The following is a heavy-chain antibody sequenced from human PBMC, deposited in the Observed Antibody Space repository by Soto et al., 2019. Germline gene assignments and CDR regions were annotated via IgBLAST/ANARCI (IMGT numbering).Heavy chain of an antibody. J-gene: IGHJ6*02. D-gene: IGHD3-9*01. Sequence: SVKVSCKASGGTFSSYAISWVRQAPGQGLEWMGGIIPIFGTANYAQKFQGRVTITADESTSTAYMELSSLRSEDTAVYYCAREYDILTGYPSGRPNYGMDVWGQGTTVTVSS. V-gene: IGHV1-69*13. CDR2: IIPIFGTA. CDR1: GGTFSSYA. CDR3: AREYDILTGYPSGRPNYGMDV.